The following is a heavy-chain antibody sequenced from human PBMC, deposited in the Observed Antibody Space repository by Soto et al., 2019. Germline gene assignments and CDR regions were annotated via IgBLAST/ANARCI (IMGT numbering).Heavy chain of an antibody. CDR1: GFTVSSNY. Sequence: GGSLRLSCAASGFTVSSNYMSWVRQAPGKGLEWVSVIYSGGSTYYADSVKGRFTISRDNSKNTLYIQMNSLRAEDTAVYYCASEVLIWFGELWRDYWGQGTLVTVSS. J-gene: IGHJ4*02. D-gene: IGHD3-10*01. V-gene: IGHV3-66*01. CDR3: ASEVLIWFGELWRDY. CDR2: IYSGGST.